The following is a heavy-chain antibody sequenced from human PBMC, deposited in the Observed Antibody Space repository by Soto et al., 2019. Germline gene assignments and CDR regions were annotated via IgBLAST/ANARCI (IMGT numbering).Heavy chain of an antibody. CDR2: INHSGST. D-gene: IGHD1-1*01. J-gene: IGHJ4*02. V-gene: IGHV4-34*01. CDR3: ARDKITGLFDY. Sequence: QVQLQQWGAGLLKPSETLSLTCAVYGGSFSGYYWTWIRQPPGTGLEWIGEINHSGSTNYNPSLKRRVTMSVDTSKNQSSLKLTSVTAADTAVYYCARDKITGLFDYWGQGTLVTVSS. CDR1: GGSFSGYY.